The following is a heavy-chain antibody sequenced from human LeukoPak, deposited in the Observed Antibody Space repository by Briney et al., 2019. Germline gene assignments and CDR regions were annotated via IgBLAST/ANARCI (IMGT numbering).Heavy chain of an antibody. CDR3: AKEGVGGYSYGIDY. D-gene: IGHD5-18*01. J-gene: IGHJ4*02. Sequence: PGGSLRLSCAASGFTFSSYGMHWVRQAPGKGLEWVAVISYDGSNKYYADSVKGRFTISRDNSKNTLYLQMNSLRAEDTAVYYCAKEGVGGYSYGIDYWGQGILVTVSS. CDR2: ISYDGSNK. V-gene: IGHV3-30*18. CDR1: GFTFSSYG.